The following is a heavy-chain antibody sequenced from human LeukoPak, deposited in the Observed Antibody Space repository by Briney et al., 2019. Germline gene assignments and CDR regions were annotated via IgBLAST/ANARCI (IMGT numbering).Heavy chain of an antibody. V-gene: IGHV3-30*18. CDR2: ISYDGSNK. Sequence: PGRSLRLSCAASGFTFSSYGMHWVRQAPGKGLEWVAVISYDGSNKYYADSVKGRFTISRDNSKNTLYLQMNSLRAEDTAVYYCAKDHYFIAAAGPFDYWGQGTLVTVSS. CDR3: AKDHYFIAAAGPFDY. D-gene: IGHD6-13*01. CDR1: GFTFSSYG. J-gene: IGHJ4*02.